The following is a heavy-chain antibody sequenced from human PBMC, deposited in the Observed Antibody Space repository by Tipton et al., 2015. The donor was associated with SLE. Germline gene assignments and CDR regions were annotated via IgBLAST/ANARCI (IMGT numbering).Heavy chain of an antibody. D-gene: IGHD6-13*01. J-gene: IGHJ4*02. Sequence: TLSLTCYVTGVSISNYYWTWIRQSPGKGLEWIGSLFYSGSTYYNPSLKGRVTISLDSSKNQFSLKLTSVTAADTAVYFCAGPYSSTWFYWGQGTVVAVSS. CDR1: GVSISNYY. CDR2: LFYSGST. V-gene: IGHV4-59*04. CDR3: AGPYSSTWFY.